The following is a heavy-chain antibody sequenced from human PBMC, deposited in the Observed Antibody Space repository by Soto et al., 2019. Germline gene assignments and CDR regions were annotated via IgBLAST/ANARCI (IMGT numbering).Heavy chain of an antibody. J-gene: IGHJ5*01. CDR1: GDSISNLDYF. CDR3: ARGRYCLTGRCFPNWFDS. D-gene: IGHD7-27*01. V-gene: IGHV4-30-4*01. CDR2: IYKSATT. Sequence: QVQLLESGPGLVEPSQTLSLTCSVSGDSISNLDYFWAWIRQPPGQALEYIGYIYKSATTYYNPSFESRVAISVDTSKSQFSLNVTSVTAADTAVYFCARGRYCLTGRCFPNWFDSWGQGALVTVSS.